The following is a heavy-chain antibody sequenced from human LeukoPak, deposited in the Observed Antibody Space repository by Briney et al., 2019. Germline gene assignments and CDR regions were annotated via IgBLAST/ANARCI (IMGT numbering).Heavy chain of an antibody. CDR2: IKKDESEK. J-gene: IGHJ4*02. V-gene: IGHV3-7*03. CDR3: ASTNSFDY. CDR1: GFTFSSYA. D-gene: IGHD2-8*01. Sequence: PGGSLRLSCAASGFTFSSYALSWVRQAPGKGLEWVANIKKDESEKNYVDSVKGRFTISRDNAKNSLHLQMNSLRVEDTAIYYCASTNSFDYWGQGALVTVSS.